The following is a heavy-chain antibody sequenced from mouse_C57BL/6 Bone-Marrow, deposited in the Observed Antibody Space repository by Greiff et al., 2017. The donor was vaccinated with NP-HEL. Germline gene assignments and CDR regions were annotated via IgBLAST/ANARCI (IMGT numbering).Heavy chain of an antibody. D-gene: IGHD1-1*01. J-gene: IGHJ2*01. CDR2: IRSKSNNYAT. Sequence: EVQRVESGGGLVQPKGSLKLSCAASGFSFNTYAMNWVRQAPGKGLEWVARIRSKSNNYATYYADSVKDRFTISRDDSESMLYLQMNNLKTEDTAMYYCVSDYYGSSYVDYWGQGTTLTVSS. CDR3: VSDYYGSSYVDY. V-gene: IGHV10-1*01. CDR1: GFSFNTYA.